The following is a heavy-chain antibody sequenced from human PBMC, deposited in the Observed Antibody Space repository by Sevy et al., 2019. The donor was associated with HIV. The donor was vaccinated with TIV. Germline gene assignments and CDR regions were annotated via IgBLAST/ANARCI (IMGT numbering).Heavy chain of an antibody. D-gene: IGHD2-2*01. CDR2: ITGGSSYI. J-gene: IGHJ4*02. Sequence: GQSLKISCAASGFTFSSYTMNWVRQAPGKGLEWVSSITGGSSYIYHADSVKGRFTISRDNAKNSLYLQMNSLRAEDKAVYYCARDGGCSSTCCLLYFDCWGQGSLVNVSS. CDR1: GFTFSSYT. V-gene: IGHV3-21*01. CDR3: ARDGGCSSTCCLLYFDC.